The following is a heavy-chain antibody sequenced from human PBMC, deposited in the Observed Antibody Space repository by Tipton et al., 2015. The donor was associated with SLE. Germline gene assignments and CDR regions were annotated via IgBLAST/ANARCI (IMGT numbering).Heavy chain of an antibody. J-gene: IGHJ6*02. CDR3: TRDPSGHGMDV. D-gene: IGHD1-14*01. CDR2: IYYSGST. CDR1: GGSFSGYY. V-gene: IGHV4-34*01. Sequence: TLSLTCAVYGGSFSGYYWNWIRQLPGKGLEWIGIIYYSGSTYYNPSLKSRITISVDTSKNQFSLKLSSVTAADTAVYYCTRDPSGHGMDVWGQGTTVTVSS.